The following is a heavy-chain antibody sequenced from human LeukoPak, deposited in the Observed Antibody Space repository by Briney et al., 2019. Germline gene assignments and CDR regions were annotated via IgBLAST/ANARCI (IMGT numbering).Heavy chain of an antibody. CDR3: MPGRGY. CDR2: INADGSDK. D-gene: IGHD2-8*02. V-gene: IGHV3-7*01. J-gene: IGHJ4*02. CDR1: GFPFQSYW. Sequence: GGSLRLSCTASGFPFQSYWMNWVRQAPGKGLELVANINADGSDKYFMNSVKGRFSISRDNANNRLYLQMTSLRAEDTAVYYCMPGRGYWGQGTLVAVSS.